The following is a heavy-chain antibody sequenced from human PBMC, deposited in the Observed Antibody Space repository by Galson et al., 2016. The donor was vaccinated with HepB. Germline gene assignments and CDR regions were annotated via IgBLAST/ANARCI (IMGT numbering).Heavy chain of an antibody. D-gene: IGHD1-26*01. V-gene: IGHV3-30*18. CDR1: GFTFNRRC. Sequence: SLRLSCAASGFTFNRRCMHWVRQAPGKGLEWVAADSMDGRRKFYADSVKGRFTISRDNSNNMIFLQMSSLRVDDTAVYYCAKRHDNGPPVGGWVGSWGQGTLVSVSS. J-gene: IGHJ4*02. CDR3: AKRHDNGPPVGGWVGS. CDR2: DSMDGRRK.